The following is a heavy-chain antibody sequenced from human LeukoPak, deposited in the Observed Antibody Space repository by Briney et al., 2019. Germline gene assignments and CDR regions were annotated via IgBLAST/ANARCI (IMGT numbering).Heavy chain of an antibody. CDR2: INHSGST. CDR1: GGSFSGYY. Sequence: PSETLSLTCAVYGGSFSGYYWSWIRQPPGKGLEWIGEINHSGSTNYNPSLKSRVTISVDTSKNQFSLKLSSVAAADTAVYYCARGEYSGYRYWGQGTLVTVSS. V-gene: IGHV4-34*01. J-gene: IGHJ4*02. D-gene: IGHD5-12*01. CDR3: ARGEYSGYRY.